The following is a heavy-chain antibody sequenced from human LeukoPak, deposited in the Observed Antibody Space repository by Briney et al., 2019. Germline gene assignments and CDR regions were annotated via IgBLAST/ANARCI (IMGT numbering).Heavy chain of an antibody. Sequence: PSETLSLTCTVSGGSISSSSYYWGWIRQPPGKGLEWIGSIYTSGSTNYNPSLKSRATISVDKSKNQFSLKLSSVTAADTAVYYCARGLAYCGGDCPFNWFDPWGQGTLVTVSS. V-gene: IGHV4-39*07. CDR3: ARGLAYCGGDCPFNWFDP. J-gene: IGHJ5*02. D-gene: IGHD2-21*02. CDR2: IYTSGST. CDR1: GGSISSSSYY.